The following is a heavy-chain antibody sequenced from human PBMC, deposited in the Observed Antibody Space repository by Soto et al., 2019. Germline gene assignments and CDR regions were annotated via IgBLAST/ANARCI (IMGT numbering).Heavy chain of an antibody. CDR3: ARDLSGNTTPYFDL. J-gene: IGHJ4*02. CDR2: IYNDGSTT. D-gene: IGHD1-7*01. CDR1: GFAFSAYL. Sequence: GGSLIVLSASSGFAFSAYLMHWVRQTPGKGPVWVSRIYNDGSTTAYAESVKGRFTISRDNAKNTMYLQMSSLTVEDTAVYYCARDLSGNTTPYFDLWGQGTLVTVSS. V-gene: IGHV3-74*01.